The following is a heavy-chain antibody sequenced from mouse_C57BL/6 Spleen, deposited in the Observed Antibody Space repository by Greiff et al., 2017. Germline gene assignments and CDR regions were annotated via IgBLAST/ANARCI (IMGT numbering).Heavy chain of an antibody. CDR1: GYAFTSYW. Sequence: VKLQQSGAELVKPGASVKISCKASGYAFTSYWMNWVKQRPGQGLEWIGKIYPGDGDTNYNGKFKGKATLTVDKSSSTAYMQLSSLTSEHSAVYFCARDYGSSAYAKGYWGQGTSVTVSS. D-gene: IGHD1-1*01. CDR2: IYPGDGDT. V-gene: IGHV1-80*01. CDR3: ARDYGSSAYAKGY. J-gene: IGHJ4*01.